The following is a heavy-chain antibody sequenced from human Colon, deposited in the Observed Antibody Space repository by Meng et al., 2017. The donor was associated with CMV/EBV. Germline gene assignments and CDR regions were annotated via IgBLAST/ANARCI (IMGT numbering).Heavy chain of an antibody. CDR2: ISSAGGDR. J-gene: IGHJ5*02. Sequence: SLKISCVASGFAFSSYEMNWVRQAPGKGLEWVAYISSAGGDRYYADSVKGRFTISRHNAQRSLYLEMNSLSGDDTAVYYCARDLISGTYSGYESDLGPWGQGTLVTVSS. V-gene: IGHV3-48*03. D-gene: IGHD5-12*01. CDR1: GFAFSSYE. CDR3: ARDLISGTYSGYESDLGP.